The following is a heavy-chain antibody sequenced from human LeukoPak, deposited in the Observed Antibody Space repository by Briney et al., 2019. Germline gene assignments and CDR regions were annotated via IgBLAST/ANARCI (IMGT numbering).Heavy chain of an antibody. J-gene: IGHJ4*02. CDR3: ARLQRLAVVAPAPPDY. CDR1: GGSFSGYY. V-gene: IGHV4-34*01. CDR2: INHSGST. Sequence: SETLSLTCAVYGGSFSGYYWSWIRQPPGKGLEWIGEINHSGSTNYNPSLKSRVTISVDTSKNQFSLKLGSVTAADTAVYYCARLQRLAVVAPAPPDYWGQGTLVTVSS. D-gene: IGHD2-2*01.